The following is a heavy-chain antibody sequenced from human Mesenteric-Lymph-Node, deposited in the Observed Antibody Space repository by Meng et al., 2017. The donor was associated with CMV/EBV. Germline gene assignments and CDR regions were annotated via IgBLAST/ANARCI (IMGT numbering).Heavy chain of an antibody. V-gene: IGHV3-20*01. J-gene: IGHJ3*02. Sequence: GESLKISCVASGFIFDDYGMYWVREVPGKGLEWVSGINWNGDSTRYADSVRGRFTISRDNAENSVYLQMNSLRDEDTALYHCAKAIDSYLLRAFDIWGPGTMVTVSS. D-gene: IGHD3-16*02. CDR2: INWNGDST. CDR3: AKAIDSYLLRAFDI. CDR1: GFIFDDYG.